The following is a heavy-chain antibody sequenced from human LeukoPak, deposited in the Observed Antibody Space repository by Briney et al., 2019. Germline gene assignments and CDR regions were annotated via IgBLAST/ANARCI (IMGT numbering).Heavy chain of an antibody. CDR3: ARFPYYYGSGSDY. D-gene: IGHD3-10*01. CDR1: GFTFSDYS. CDR2: ISRSSRHV. Sequence: GGSLRLSCAASGFTFSDYSMNWVRQAPGKGLEWVSSISRSSRHVYYADSLEGRFTISRDDAKNTLYLQMNSLRVEDTAVYYCARFPYYYGSGSDYWGQGTLVTVSS. J-gene: IGHJ4*02. V-gene: IGHV3-21*01.